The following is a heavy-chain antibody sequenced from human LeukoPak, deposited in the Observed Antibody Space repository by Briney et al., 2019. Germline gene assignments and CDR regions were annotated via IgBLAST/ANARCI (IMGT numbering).Heavy chain of an antibody. CDR3: ARDVRITMVRGSRNHGMDV. CDR1: GYTFTGYY. D-gene: IGHD3-10*01. CDR2: INPNSGGT. Sequence: GASVKVPCKASGYTFTGYYMHWVRQAPGQGLEWMGWINPNSGGTNYAQKFQGRVTMTRDTSISTAYMELSRLRSDDTAVYYCARDVRITMVRGSRNHGMDVWGQGTTVTVSS. J-gene: IGHJ6*02. V-gene: IGHV1-2*02.